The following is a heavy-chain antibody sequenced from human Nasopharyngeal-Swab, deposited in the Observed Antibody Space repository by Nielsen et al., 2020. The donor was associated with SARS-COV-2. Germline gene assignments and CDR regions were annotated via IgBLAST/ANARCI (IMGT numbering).Heavy chain of an antibody. Sequence: SATLSLTCTVSGGSIESYYWSWVRQPPGKGLEWIGNFFYSGTPNYNPSLKSRVTISVDAPRNQFSLRLNSVTSADTAMYYCARDSSGWHYWGQGTLVTVSS. J-gene: IGHJ4*02. CDR2: FFYSGTP. CDR1: GGSIESYY. CDR3: ARDSSGWHY. V-gene: IGHV4-59*01. D-gene: IGHD6-19*01.